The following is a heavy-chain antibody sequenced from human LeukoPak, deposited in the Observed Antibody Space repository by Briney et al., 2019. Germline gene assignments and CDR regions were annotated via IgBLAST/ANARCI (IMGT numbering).Heavy chain of an antibody. CDR3: ARERGPIWLRYSDWFIPDI. V-gene: IGHV1-46*01. J-gene: IGHJ3*02. D-gene: IGHD3-9*01. Sequence: ASVKVSCKASGYTFTSYYMHWVRQAPGQGLEWMGIINPSGGSTSYAQKSQGRVTMTRDMSTSTVYMELSSLRSEDTAVYYCARERGPIWLRYSDWFIPDIWGQGTMVTVSS. CDR2: INPSGGST. CDR1: GYTFTSYY.